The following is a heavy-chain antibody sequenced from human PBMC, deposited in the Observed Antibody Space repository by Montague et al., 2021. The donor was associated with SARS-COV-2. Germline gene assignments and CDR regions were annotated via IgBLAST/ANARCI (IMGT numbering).Heavy chain of an antibody. V-gene: IGHV3-33*06. D-gene: IGHD3-22*01. Sequence: GSNKYYRDSVKGRFTISRDNSTSTSYLQMDSLRAEDTAVYYCAKEDGDDSGEGYYLDHWGRGT. CDR2: GSNK. J-gene: IGHJ4*02. CDR3: AKEDGDDSGEGYYLDH.